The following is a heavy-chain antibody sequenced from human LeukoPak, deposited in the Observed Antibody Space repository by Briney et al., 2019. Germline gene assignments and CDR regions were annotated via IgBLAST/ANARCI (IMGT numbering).Heavy chain of an antibody. V-gene: IGHV3-30-3*01. CDR3: ATHNYYDSSGYSVFDY. CDR1: GFTFSSYA. Sequence: GGSLRLSCAASGFTFSSYAMHWVRQAPGKGLEWVAVISYDGSNKYYTDSVKGRFTISRDNSKNTLYLQMNSLRAEDTAVYYCATHNYYDSSGYSVFDYWGQGTLATVSA. D-gene: IGHD3-22*01. CDR2: ISYDGSNK. J-gene: IGHJ4*02.